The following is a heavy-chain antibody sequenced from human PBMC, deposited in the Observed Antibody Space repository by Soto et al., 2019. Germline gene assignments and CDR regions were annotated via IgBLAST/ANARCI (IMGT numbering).Heavy chain of an antibody. CDR2: IYPGDSDT. V-gene: IGHV5-51*01. D-gene: IGHD6-13*01. J-gene: IGHJ6*01. Sequence: GESLKISCKGSGYSFTGYWIGWVRHMAGKGLEWMGIIYPGDSDTRYSPSLEGQVTISADKSISTAYLQWSSLKASDTAMYYCAKTAAGGKNYYGMEVWGQGTTVTVSS. CDR1: GYSFTGYW. CDR3: AKTAAGGKNYYGMEV.